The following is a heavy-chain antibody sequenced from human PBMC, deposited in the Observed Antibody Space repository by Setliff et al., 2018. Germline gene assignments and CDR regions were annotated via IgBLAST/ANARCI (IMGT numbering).Heavy chain of an antibody. CDR1: GFTFTNYW. CDR3: ATGIYDILQRGTDV. D-gene: IGHD3-9*01. Sequence: GGSLRLSCSVSGFTFTNYWMSWVRQAPGKGLEWVANIKQDGGEKHYVDSVKGRFTISRDNAKNSLSLQMNGLRAEDTSVYYCATGIYDILQRGTDVWGQGTTVTVSS. V-gene: IGHV3-7*01. J-gene: IGHJ6*02. CDR2: IKQDGGEK.